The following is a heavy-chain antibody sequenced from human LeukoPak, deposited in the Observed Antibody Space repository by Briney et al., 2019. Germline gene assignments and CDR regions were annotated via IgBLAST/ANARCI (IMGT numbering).Heavy chain of an antibody. CDR1: GFTFRNAW. D-gene: IGHD2-15*01. J-gene: IGHJ4*02. V-gene: IGHV3-15*01. CDR2: IKSKTDGGTT. CDR3: TTSPPYCSGGSCFDY. Sequence: GGSLRLSCAASGFTFRNAWMSWVRQAPGKGLEWVGRIKSKTDGGTTDYAAPVKGRFTISRDDSKNTLYLQMNSLKTEDTAVYYCTTSPPYCSGGSCFDYWGQGTLVTVSS.